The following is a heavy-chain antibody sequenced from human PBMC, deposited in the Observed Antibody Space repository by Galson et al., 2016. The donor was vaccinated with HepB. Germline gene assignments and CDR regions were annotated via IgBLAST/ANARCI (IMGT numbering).Heavy chain of an antibody. Sequence: SLRLSCAASGMTVSSHYMTWVRQAPGKGLEWVSIIYSGGTTYYADSVEGRFTISRDNSKNTIYLQMNSLRVEDTAVYYCARASNGDYADYWGQGTLVTVSS. D-gene: IGHD2-8*01. V-gene: IGHV3-53*01. J-gene: IGHJ4*02. CDR1: GMTVSSHY. CDR2: IYSGGTT. CDR3: ARASNGDYADY.